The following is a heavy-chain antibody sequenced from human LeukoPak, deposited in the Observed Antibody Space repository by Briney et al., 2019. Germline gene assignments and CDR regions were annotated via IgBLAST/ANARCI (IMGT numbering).Heavy chain of an antibody. J-gene: IGHJ3*02. V-gene: IGHV4-59*08. D-gene: IGHD2-15*01. CDR1: GGSFSGYY. CDR2: IYYSGST. Sequence: SETLSLTCAVYGGSFSGYYWSWIRQPPGKGLEWIGSIYYSGSTNYNPSLKSRVTISVDTSKNQFSLKLSSVTAADTAVYYCARSTDIVVVVAVRDAFDIWGQGTMVTVSS. CDR3: ARSTDIVVVVAVRDAFDI.